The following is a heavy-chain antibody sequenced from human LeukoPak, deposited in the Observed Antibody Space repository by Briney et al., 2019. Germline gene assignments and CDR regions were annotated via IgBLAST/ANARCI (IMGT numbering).Heavy chain of an antibody. CDR2: IYHSGST. V-gene: IGHV4-38-2*02. J-gene: IGHJ6*03. CDR3: ARATLPYYYMDV. CDR1: GYSISSGYY. Sequence: SETLSLTCTVSGYSISSGYYWGWIRQPPGKGLEWIGSIYHSGSTYYNPSLKSRVTISVDTSKNQFSLKLSSVTAADTAVYYCARATLPYYYMDVWGKGTTVTVSS.